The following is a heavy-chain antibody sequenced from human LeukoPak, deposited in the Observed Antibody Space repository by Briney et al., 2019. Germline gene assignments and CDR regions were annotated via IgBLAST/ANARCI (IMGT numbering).Heavy chain of an antibody. CDR3: ARVGITMVRGVIITRYRTYYGMDV. Sequence: SETLSLTCTVSGGSISSYYWSWIRQPAGKGLEWIGRIYTSGSTNYNPSLKSRVTMSVDTSKNQFSLKLSSVTAADTAVYYCARVGITMVRGVIITRYRTYYGMDVWGQGTTVTVSS. CDR2: IYTSGST. CDR1: GGSISSYY. D-gene: IGHD3-10*01. J-gene: IGHJ6*02. V-gene: IGHV4-4*07.